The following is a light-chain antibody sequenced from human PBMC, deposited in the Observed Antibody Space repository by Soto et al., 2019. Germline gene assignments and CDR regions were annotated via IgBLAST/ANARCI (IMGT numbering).Light chain of an antibody. J-gene: IGLJ1*01. Sequence: QSVLTQPASVSGSPGQSITISCTGTSSDVGGYNYVSWYQQHPGKAPKLMIFEVSNRPSGGSNRFSGSKSGNTASLTISGLQAEDEADYYCCSYAGSYVFGTGTKLTVL. CDR1: SSDVGGYNY. V-gene: IGLV2-14*01. CDR2: EVS. CDR3: CSYAGSYV.